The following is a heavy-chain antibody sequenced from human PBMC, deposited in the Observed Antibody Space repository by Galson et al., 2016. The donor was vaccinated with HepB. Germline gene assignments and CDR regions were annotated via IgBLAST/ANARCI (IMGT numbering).Heavy chain of an antibody. J-gene: IGHJ5*02. CDR3: AGGHYYDCLTRSRFGWIDP. CDR2: ISYNSAYI. Sequence: SLRLSCAASGFTFSYYHMNWIRQTPEKGLEWVSSISYNSAYIYYSDSVKGRFTISRDNSDNSLSLQMNSLRVEDTGVYYCAGGHYYDCLTRSRFGWIDPWGRGTLVTVSS. CDR1: GFTFSYYH. V-gene: IGHV3-21*01. D-gene: IGHD3-9*01.